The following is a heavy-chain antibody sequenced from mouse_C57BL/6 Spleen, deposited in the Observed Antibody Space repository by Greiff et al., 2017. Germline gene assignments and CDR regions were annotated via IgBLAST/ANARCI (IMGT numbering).Heavy chain of an antibody. J-gene: IGHJ4*01. V-gene: IGHV3-6*01. D-gene: IGHD2-3*01. CDR1: GYSITSGYY. Sequence: EVKLLESGPGLVKPSQSLSLTCSVTGYSITSGYYWNWIRQFPGNKLEWMGYISYDGSNNYNPSLKNRISITRDTSKNQFFLKLNSVTTEDTATYYCARQDGYYVDYAMDYWGQGTSVTVSS. CDR2: ISYDGSN. CDR3: ARQDGYYVDYAMDY.